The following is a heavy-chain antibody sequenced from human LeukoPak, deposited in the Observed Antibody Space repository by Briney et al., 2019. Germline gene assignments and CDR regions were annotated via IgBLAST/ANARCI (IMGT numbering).Heavy chain of an antibody. CDR3: QAYYGSGSYSDC. Sequence: PSETLSLTCTVSGGSISSGSYYWSWIRQPAGKGLEWIGRIYTSGSTNYNPSLKSRVTISVDTSKNQFSLKLSSVTAADTAVYFCQAYYGSGSYSDCWGQGTLVTVSS. J-gene: IGHJ4*02. V-gene: IGHV4-61*02. CDR2: IYTSGST. D-gene: IGHD3-10*01. CDR1: GGSISSGSYY.